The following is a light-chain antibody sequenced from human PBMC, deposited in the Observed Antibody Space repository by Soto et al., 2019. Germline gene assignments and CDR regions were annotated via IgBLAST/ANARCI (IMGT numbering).Light chain of an antibody. CDR3: QQYNNWPL. CDR2: GAS. CDR1: QSVSSK. V-gene: IGKV3-15*01. Sequence: ETVMTQSPATLSLSPGERATLSCRASQSVSSKLVWYQQKPGQAPRFLIYGASTRATGIPARFRGSGSGTEFTLTIDSLQSEDFAVYYCQQYNNWPLFGGGTKVDIK. J-gene: IGKJ4*01.